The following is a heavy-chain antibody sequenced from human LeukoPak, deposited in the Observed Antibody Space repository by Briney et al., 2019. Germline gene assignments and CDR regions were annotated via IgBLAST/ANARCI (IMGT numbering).Heavy chain of an antibody. CDR3: AKVGAWELQRVFEY. J-gene: IGHJ4*02. CDR2: INKDGSDK. CDR1: GFTFNDYW. V-gene: IGHV3-7*01. Sequence: GSLRLSCAASGFTFNDYWMTWVCQVPGRGLEWVANINKDGSDKYYVDSVKGRFTISRDNAKKSLYLEMNSLTVEDTAMYYCAKVGAWELQRVFEYWGQGALVTVSS. D-gene: IGHD1-26*01.